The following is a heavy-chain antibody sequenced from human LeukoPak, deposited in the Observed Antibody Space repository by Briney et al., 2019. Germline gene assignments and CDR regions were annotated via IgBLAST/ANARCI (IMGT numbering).Heavy chain of an antibody. D-gene: IGHD2-15*01. CDR1: GFTFSDYY. J-gene: IGHJ4*02. CDR3: ARDQAGYCSAGSCYEGFDY. CDR2: ISSSGSTI. Sequence: GGSLRLSCAASGFTFSDYYMSWIRQAPGKGLEWVSYISSSGSTIYYADSVKGRFTISRDNSKNTLYLQMNSLRAEDTAVYYCARDQAGYCSAGSCYEGFDYWGQGTLVTVSS. V-gene: IGHV3-11*01.